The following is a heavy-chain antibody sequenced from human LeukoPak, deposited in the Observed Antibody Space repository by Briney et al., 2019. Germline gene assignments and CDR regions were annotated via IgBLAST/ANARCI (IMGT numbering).Heavy chain of an antibody. D-gene: IGHD3-22*01. J-gene: IGHJ5*02. V-gene: IGHV1-18*01. Sequence: ASVKVSCKASGYTFTSYGISWVRRAPGQGLEWMGWISAYNGNTNYAQKLQGRVTITTDTSTSTAYMELRSLRSDDTAVYYCARAPDYDSSGYSNWFDPWGQGTLVTVSS. CDR2: ISAYNGNT. CDR1: GYTFTSYG. CDR3: ARAPDYDSSGYSNWFDP.